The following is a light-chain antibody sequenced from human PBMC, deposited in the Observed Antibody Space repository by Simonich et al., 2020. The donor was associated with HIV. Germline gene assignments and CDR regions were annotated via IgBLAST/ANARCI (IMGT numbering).Light chain of an antibody. CDR1: SSDVGGYNY. V-gene: IGLV2-8*01. CDR2: AVS. CDR3: SSYAGSNNLV. Sequence: QSALTQPPSASGSPGQSVTISCTGTSSDVGGYNYVSWYQQHPGKPPKLMIYAVSKRPSGVPDRFAGSKSGNTASLTVSGLQAEDEADYYCSSYAGSNNLVFGGGTKLTVL. J-gene: IGLJ2*01.